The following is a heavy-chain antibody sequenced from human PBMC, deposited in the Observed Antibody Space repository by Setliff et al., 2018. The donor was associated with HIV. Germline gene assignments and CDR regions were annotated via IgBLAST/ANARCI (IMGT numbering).Heavy chain of an antibody. CDR3: AKDLRSYRCSIASCSHMDV. V-gene: IGHV3-30*18. CDR1: GFTFSSYG. Sequence: PGGSLRLSCAASGFTFSSYGMHWVRQAPGKGLEWVAVISHDGGNKYYADSVKGRFTISGDNSKNTLYLQMNSLRSEDAAVYYCAKDLRSYRCSIASCSHMDVWGKGTTVTVSS. D-gene: IGHD3-16*02. CDR2: ISHDGGNK. J-gene: IGHJ6*03.